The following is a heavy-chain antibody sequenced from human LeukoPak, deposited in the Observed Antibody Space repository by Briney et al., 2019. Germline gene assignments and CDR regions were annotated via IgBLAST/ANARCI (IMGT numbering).Heavy chain of an antibody. J-gene: IGHJ3*02. V-gene: IGHV3-33*06. CDR1: GFTFSSYG. CDR2: IWYDGSNK. Sequence: GGSLRLSCAASGFTFSSYGMHWVRQAPGKGLEWVAVIWYDGSNKYYADSVKGRFTISRDNSKNTLYLQMNSLRAEDTAVYYCAKDEWFGPFDAFDIWGQGTMVTVSS. D-gene: IGHD3-10*01. CDR3: AKDEWFGPFDAFDI.